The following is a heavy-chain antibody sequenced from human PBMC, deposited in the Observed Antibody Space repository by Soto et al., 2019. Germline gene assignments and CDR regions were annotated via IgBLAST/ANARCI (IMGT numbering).Heavy chain of an antibody. CDR1: GFTFSSYA. D-gene: IGHD4-17*01. V-gene: IGHV3-30-3*01. CDR3: AREGAGDTVIVYYYYGMDV. J-gene: IGHJ6*02. Sequence: GESLKISCAASGFTFSSYAMHWVRQAPGKGLEWVAVISYDGSNKYYADSVKGRFTISRDNSKNTLYLQMNSLRAEDTAVYYCAREGAGDTVIVYYYYGMDVWGQGTTVTVSS. CDR2: ISYDGSNK.